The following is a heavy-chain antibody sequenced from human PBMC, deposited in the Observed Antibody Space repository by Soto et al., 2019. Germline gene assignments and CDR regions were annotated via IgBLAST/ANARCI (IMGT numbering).Heavy chain of an antibody. CDR1: GFRFRAYW. CDR2: ISNDDNSA. CDR3: VRDSARTFDY. Sequence: EVHLVESGGGLVRPGGSLRLSCAASGFRFRAYWIHWVRQVPGKGLAWVSHISNDDNSATYADSVKGRFTISRDDAKNTVYLQMNSLRADDTAVYYCVRDSARTFDYWGRGTLVTVSS. D-gene: IGHD3-10*01. J-gene: IGHJ4*01. V-gene: IGHV3-74*01.